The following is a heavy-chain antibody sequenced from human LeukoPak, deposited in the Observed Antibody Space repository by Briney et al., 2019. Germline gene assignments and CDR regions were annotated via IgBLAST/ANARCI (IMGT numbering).Heavy chain of an antibody. V-gene: IGHV4-39*01. CDR3: VNYYDSSDYQQPNHFDY. J-gene: IGHJ4*02. Sequence: SETLSLTCTVSGGSISSSSYYWGWIRQPPGKGLEWIGNIYYSGSTYYNPSLKSRFTISVDTSKNQFSLKLSSVTAADTAVYYCVNYYDSSDYQQPNHFDYWGQGTLVTVSS. CDR1: GGSISSSSYY. CDR2: IYYSGST. D-gene: IGHD3-22*01.